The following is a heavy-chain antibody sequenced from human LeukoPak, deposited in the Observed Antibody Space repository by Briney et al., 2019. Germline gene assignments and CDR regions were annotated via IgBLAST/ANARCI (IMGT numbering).Heavy chain of an antibody. J-gene: IGHJ5*02. V-gene: IGHV3-48*01. D-gene: IGHD6-19*01. CDR1: GFTFSSYS. CDR3: ARDNSGWNYSWFDP. Sequence: GGSLRLSCAASGFTFSSYSMNWVRQAPGKGLEWVSYISSTSGSIYYADSVKGRFTISRDNAKNSLYLQMNSLRAEDTAVYYCARDNSGWNYSWFDPWGQGTLVTVSS. CDR2: ISSTSGSI.